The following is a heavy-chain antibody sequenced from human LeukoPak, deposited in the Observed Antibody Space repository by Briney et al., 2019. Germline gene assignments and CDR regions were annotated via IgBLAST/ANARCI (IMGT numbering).Heavy chain of an antibody. V-gene: IGHV1-46*01. CDR1: GYTFTSYY. Sequence: GASVKVSCKASGYTFTSYYMHWVRQAPGQGLEWMGIINPSGGSTSYVQKFQGRVTMTRDTSTSTVYMELGSLRSEDTAVYYCARDGSVAYYDSSGYLYAFDIWGQGTMVTISS. J-gene: IGHJ3*02. CDR2: INPSGGST. D-gene: IGHD3-22*01. CDR3: ARDGSVAYYDSSGYLYAFDI.